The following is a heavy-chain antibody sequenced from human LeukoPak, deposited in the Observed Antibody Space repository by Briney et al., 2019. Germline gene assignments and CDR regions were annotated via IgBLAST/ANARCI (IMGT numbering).Heavy chain of an antibody. J-gene: IGHJ4*02. CDR3: AKQRGALRENWFFDH. CDR2: LSRRSGRT. D-gene: IGHD3-9*01. Sequence: GASLSLTSASTGSTFSSFAMSWVRQAPLNGLDLVSRLSRRSGRTDHADSVKGRFTISRDNSKNTPFLQMNSLRGEDTAVYYCAKQRGALRENWFFDHWGQGTLVTVSA. CDR1: GSTFSSFA. V-gene: IGHV3-23*01.